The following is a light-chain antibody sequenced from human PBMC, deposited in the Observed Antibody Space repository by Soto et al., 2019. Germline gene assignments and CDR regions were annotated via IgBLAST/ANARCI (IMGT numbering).Light chain of an antibody. CDR1: QSISNW. CDR3: QQYDTYWT. J-gene: IGKJ1*01. CDR2: KAS. Sequence: DIQMTQAPSTLSASVGDRVTITCRASQSISNWLAWYQQKPGKAPKLLIYKASSLESGVPSRFTGSGSGTEFTLTISSLHPDDFATYYCQQYDTYWTFGQGTKVVIK. V-gene: IGKV1-5*03.